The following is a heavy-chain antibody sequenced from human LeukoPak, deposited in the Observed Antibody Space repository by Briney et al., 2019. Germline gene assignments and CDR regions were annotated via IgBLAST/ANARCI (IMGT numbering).Heavy chain of an antibody. D-gene: IGHD2-2*01. J-gene: IGHJ4*02. V-gene: IGHV3-21*01. CDR1: GFTFNRYN. CDR2: ISTSSSYI. Sequence: KAGGSLRLSCAASGFTFNRYNMNWVRRAPGKGLEWVSSISTSSSYIYYADSVKGRFTISRDNAKNSLYLQMNSLRAEDTAVYYCAGSWDRVPAAMEPSSFDYWGQGTLVTVSS. CDR3: AGSWDRVPAAMEPSSFDY.